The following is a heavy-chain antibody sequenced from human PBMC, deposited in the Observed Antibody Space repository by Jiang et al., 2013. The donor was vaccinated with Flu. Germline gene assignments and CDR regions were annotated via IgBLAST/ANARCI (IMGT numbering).Heavy chain of an antibody. CDR3: TGYSGSYYPIYWYFDL. Sequence: GPGLVKPSETLSLTCAVSGYSISSGYYWGWIRQPPGKGLEWIGTIYHSGSTYYNPSLKSRVTISVDTSKNQFSLKLNSVTAADTAVYYCTGYSGSYYPIYWYFDLWGRGTLVTV. CDR2: IYHSGST. V-gene: IGHV4-38-2*01. J-gene: IGHJ2*01. CDR1: GYSISSGYY. D-gene: IGHD1-26*01.